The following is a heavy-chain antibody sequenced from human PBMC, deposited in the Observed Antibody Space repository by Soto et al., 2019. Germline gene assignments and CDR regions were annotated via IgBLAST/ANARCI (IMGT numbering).Heavy chain of an antibody. D-gene: IGHD4-17*01. CDR2: ISSSSSYI. CDR3: ARDTVTLFDY. CDR1: GFTFSSYS. J-gene: IGHJ4*02. Sequence: AGGSLRLSCAASGFTFSSYSMNWVRQAPGKGLEWVSSISSSSSYIYYADSVKGRFTISRDNAKNSLYLQMNSLRAEDTAVYYCARDTVTLFDYWGQGTLVTVSS. V-gene: IGHV3-21*01.